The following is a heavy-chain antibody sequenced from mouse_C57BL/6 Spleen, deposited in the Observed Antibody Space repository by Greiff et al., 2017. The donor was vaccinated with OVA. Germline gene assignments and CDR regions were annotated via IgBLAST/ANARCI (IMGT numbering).Heavy chain of an antibody. J-gene: IGHJ3*01. CDR1: GYSITSGYY. CDR2: ISYDGSN. V-gene: IGHV3-6*01. D-gene: IGHD1-1*01. Sequence: EVQLQESGPGLVKPSQSLSLTCSVTGYSITSGYYWNWIRQFPGNKLEWMGYISYDGSNNYNPSLKNRISITRDTSKNQFFLKLNSVTTEDTATYYCARAYGSSYVAWFAYWGQGTLVTVSA. CDR3: ARAYGSSYVAWFAY.